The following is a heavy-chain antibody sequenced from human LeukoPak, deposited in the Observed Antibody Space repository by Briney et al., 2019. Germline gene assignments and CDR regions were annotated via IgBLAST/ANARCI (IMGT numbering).Heavy chain of an antibody. V-gene: IGHV3-30*18. CDR2: ISYDGSNK. CDR3: AKPSRQVLGYCSSTSCSHFDY. Sequence: GGSLRLSCAAPGFTFSSYGMHWVHQAPGKGLEWVAVISYDGSNKYYADSVKGRFTISRDNSKNTLYLQMNSLRAEDTAVYYCAKPSRQVLGYCSSTSCSHFDYWGQGTLVTVSS. CDR1: GFTFSSYG. J-gene: IGHJ4*02. D-gene: IGHD2-2*01.